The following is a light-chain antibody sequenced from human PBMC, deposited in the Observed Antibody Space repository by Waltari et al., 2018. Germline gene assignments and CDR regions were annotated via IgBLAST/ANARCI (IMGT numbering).Light chain of an antibody. CDR2: TAS. CDR3: QQGYNSPWT. CDR1: QGISSC. Sequence: DIQMTQSPSSLSASVGDKVTITCRASQGISSCLAWYQQEPGKAPKLLIYTASNLQTGVPSRFSGSGSGTDYSLTISSLQPEDFATYYCQQGYNSPWTFGQGTRVEIK. J-gene: IGKJ1*01. V-gene: IGKV1-12*01.